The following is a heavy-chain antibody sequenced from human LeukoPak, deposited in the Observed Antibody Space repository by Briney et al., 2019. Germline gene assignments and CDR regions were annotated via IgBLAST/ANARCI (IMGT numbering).Heavy chain of an antibody. CDR1: GFTFDDYA. Sequence: GGSLRLSCAASGFTFDDYAMHWVRQAPGKGLEWVSLISWDGGSTYYADSVKGRFTISRDNSKNSLYLQMNSLRAEDTALHYCAKVGGISDYWGQGTLVTVSS. CDR2: ISWDGGST. J-gene: IGHJ4*02. V-gene: IGHV3-43D*03. CDR3: AKVGGISDY. D-gene: IGHD3-16*01.